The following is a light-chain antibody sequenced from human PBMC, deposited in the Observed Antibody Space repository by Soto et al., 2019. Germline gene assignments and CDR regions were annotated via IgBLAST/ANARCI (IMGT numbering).Light chain of an antibody. V-gene: IGLV2-14*03. CDR2: DVN. CDR1: SSDVGGYNF. Sequence: QSALTQPASVSGSPGQSITISCTGTSSDVGGYNFVSWYQQHPGKVPKLMIFDVNRRPSGVSDRFSGSQSGNTASLTISGRQAEDEGDYYCCSYTSSSTHVFGSGTKLTVL. J-gene: IGLJ1*01. CDR3: CSYTSSSTHV.